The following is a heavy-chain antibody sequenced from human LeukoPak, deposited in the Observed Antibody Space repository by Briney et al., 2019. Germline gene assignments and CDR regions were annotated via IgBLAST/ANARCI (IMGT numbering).Heavy chain of an antibody. CDR3: ARGGGGGYVTIDY. CDR2: IHYSGST. D-gene: IGHD5-12*01. Sequence: SETLSLTCTVSGGSMSSGSYYWSWIRQHPGKGLEWIGYIHYSGSTYYNPSLKSRVTISADTSKNQFSLKLSAVTAADTAVYHCARGGGGGYVTIDYWGQGTLVTVSS. V-gene: IGHV4-31*03. J-gene: IGHJ4*02. CDR1: GGSMSSGSYY.